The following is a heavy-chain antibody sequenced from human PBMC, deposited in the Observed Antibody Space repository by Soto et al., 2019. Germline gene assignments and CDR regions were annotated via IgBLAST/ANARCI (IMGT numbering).Heavy chain of an antibody. J-gene: IGHJ6*02. CDR1: GGSISSSSYY. Sequence: SETLSLTCTVSGGSISSSSYYWGWIRQPPGKGLELIGSIYYSGSTYYNPSLKSRVTISVDTSKNQFSLKLSSVTAADTAVYYCARDSGGYYGSDYYYYGMDVWGQGTTVTVSS. CDR2: IYYSGST. V-gene: IGHV4-39*07. D-gene: IGHD1-26*01. CDR3: ARDSGGYYGSDYYYYGMDV.